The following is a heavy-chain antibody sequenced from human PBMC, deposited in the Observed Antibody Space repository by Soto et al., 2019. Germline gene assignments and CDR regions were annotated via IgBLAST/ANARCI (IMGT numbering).Heavy chain of an antibody. CDR2: IYHSGST. CDR1: GGSISSSNW. Sequence: PSETLSLTCAVSGGSISSSNWWSWVRQPPGKGLEWIGEIYHSGSTNYNPSLKSRVTISVDKSKNQFSLKLSSVTAADTAVYYCAREGGIAVAGTKVNWFDPWGQGTLVTVSS. V-gene: IGHV4-4*02. CDR3: AREGGIAVAGTKVNWFDP. J-gene: IGHJ5*02. D-gene: IGHD6-19*01.